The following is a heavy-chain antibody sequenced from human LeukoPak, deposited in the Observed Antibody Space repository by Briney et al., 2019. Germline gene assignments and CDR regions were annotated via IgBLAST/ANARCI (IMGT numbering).Heavy chain of an antibody. CDR2: ISGSGGST. V-gene: IGHV3-23*01. Sequence: GGSLRLSCAASGFTFSSYAMSWVRQAPGKGLEWVSAISGSGGSTYYADSVKGRFTISRDNSKNTLYLQMNSLRAEDTAVYYCAKDRANYDFWSGYYTGYFDYWGQGTLVTVSS. D-gene: IGHD3-3*01. CDR1: GFTFSSYA. J-gene: IGHJ4*02. CDR3: AKDRANYDFWSGYYTGYFDY.